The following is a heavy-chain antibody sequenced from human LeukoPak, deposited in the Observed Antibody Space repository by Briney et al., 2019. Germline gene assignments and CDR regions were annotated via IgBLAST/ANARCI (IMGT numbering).Heavy chain of an antibody. Sequence: ASQTLSLTCTVSGGSISSGSYYWGWIRQPPGKGLEWIGSIYYSGSPYYNPSLKSRVTISVDTSKKQFSLKLSSVTAADTAVYYCARHVGFITMVRGVINNNWFDPWGQGTLVTVSS. CDR2: IYYSGSP. J-gene: IGHJ5*02. D-gene: IGHD3-10*01. CDR3: ARHVGFITMVRGVINNNWFDP. CDR1: GGSISSGSYY. V-gene: IGHV4-39*01.